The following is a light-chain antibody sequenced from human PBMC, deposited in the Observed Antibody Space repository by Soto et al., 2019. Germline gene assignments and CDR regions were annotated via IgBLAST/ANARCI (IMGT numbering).Light chain of an antibody. CDR2: DAS. Sequence: EILLTQSPDTLSVSLGERATLSCRASQSVGTHLAWYQQKPGQAPRLLIFDASKRTTGTPDRFSGSGSGTEFTLTISGLQSDELAVYYCQQKSEWRTFGQGTKV. J-gene: IGKJ1*01. V-gene: IGKV3-15*01. CDR1: QSVGTH. CDR3: QQKSEWRT.